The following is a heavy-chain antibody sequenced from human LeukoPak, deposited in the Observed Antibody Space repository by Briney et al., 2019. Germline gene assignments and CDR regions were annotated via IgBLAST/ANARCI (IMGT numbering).Heavy chain of an antibody. Sequence: SETQSLTCTVSGGSISSSSYYWGWIRQPPGKGLEWIGSIYYSGSTYYNPSLKSRVTISVDTSKNQFSLKLSSVTAADTAVYYCARDQLIDHDAFDIWGQGTMVTVSS. V-gene: IGHV4-39*07. D-gene: IGHD1-1*01. CDR3: ARDQLIDHDAFDI. J-gene: IGHJ3*02. CDR1: GGSISSSSYY. CDR2: IYYSGST.